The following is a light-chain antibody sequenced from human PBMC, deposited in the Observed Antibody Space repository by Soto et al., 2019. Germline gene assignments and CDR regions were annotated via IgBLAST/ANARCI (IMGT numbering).Light chain of an antibody. Sequence: DIQMTQSPSSLSASVGDSVTITCRASQGINKFLAWFQQKPGTAPKSLISTASRLQSGVPSRFSGSGSGTHFTLTINNLQHEDVARFYYEQYDSFPLTCGGGTRVVIK. CDR3: EQYDSFPLT. J-gene: IGKJ4*01. CDR1: QGINKF. CDR2: TAS. V-gene: IGKV1-16*01.